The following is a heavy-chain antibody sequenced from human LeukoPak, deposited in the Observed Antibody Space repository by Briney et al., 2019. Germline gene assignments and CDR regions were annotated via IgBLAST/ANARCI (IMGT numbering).Heavy chain of an antibody. CDR3: AVHGGVNYDFWSGYYYFDY. D-gene: IGHD3-3*01. CDR1: GFTFSSYA. Sequence: GGSLRLSCAASGFTFSSYAMSWVRQAPGKGLEWVSAISGSGGSTYYADSVKGRFTISRDNSKNTLYLQMNSLRAEDTAVYYCAVHGGVNYDFWSGYYYFDYWGQGTLVTVSS. CDR2: ISGSGGST. V-gene: IGHV3-23*01. J-gene: IGHJ4*02.